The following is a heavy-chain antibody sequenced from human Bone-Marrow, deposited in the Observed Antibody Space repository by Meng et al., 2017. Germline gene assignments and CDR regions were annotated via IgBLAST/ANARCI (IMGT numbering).Heavy chain of an antibody. V-gene: IGHV1-8*01. J-gene: IGHJ4*02. CDR2: MKPISGNT. CDR1: GITFTSYD. Sequence: QGQRVQSGDEVKKPWAAVKAHCKASGITFTSYDIGWVRPATGQGLGWMGLMKPISGNTGYAQKFQGRVTMTKNTSISTAYMELSSLRSENTAVYCCARETHYYDSRYFDYWGQGTLVTVSS. CDR3: ARETHYYDSRYFDY. D-gene: IGHD3-22*01.